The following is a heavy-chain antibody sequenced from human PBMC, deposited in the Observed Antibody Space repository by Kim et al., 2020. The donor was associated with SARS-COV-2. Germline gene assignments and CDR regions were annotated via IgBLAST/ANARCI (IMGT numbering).Heavy chain of an antibody. D-gene: IGHD2-2*01. CDR1: GYTFTSYW. J-gene: IGHJ4*02. V-gene: IGHV5-51*01. Sequence: GESLKISCKGSGYTFTSYWIGWLRQMPGKGLECMGIIFPGDSDTRYSPSFQGQVTISADKSINTAYLQWSSLKASDTAIYYCATCSTSPYYFDYWGQGALVTVSS. CDR3: ATCSTSPYYFDY. CDR2: IFPGDSDT.